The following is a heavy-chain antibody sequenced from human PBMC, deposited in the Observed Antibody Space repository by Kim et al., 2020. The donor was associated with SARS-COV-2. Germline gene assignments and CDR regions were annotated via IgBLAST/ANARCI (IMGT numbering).Heavy chain of an antibody. CDR2: ISANGAST. J-gene: IGHJ4*02. V-gene: IGHV3-23*01. CDR3: AKEVFGAGRGDY. D-gene: IGHD2-15*01. Sequence: GGSLRLSCAASGFSFSNYAMTWVRQAPGKGLEWVSTISANGASTYYAASVEGRFTISRDNSKNTLSLQMSSLRAEDTALYYCAKEVFGAGRGDYWGKGTLVTVSS. CDR1: GFSFSNYA.